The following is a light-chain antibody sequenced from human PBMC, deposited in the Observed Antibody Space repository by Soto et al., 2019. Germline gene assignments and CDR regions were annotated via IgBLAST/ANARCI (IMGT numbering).Light chain of an antibody. J-gene: IGLJ1*01. CDR2: DVS. Sequence: QSALTQPASVSGSPGQSITISCTGTSSDVGGYNYVSWYQQHPGKAPKLMIYDVSNRPSGVSNRFSGSKSGNTASLPISGLQAEDAADYYCSSYTSSSTPYVFGTGTKLTVL. CDR1: SSDVGGYNY. V-gene: IGLV2-14*01. CDR3: SSYTSSSTPYV.